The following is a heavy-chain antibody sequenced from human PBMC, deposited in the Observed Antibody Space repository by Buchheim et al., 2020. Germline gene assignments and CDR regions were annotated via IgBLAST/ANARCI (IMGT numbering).Heavy chain of an antibody. V-gene: IGHV3-23*01. D-gene: IGHD3-22*01. J-gene: IGHJ4*02. Sequence: EVHLLESGGGLVQPGGSLRLSCAASGFTFSSNVMRWVRQAPGKGLEWVSGISGSGGSTYYADSVKGRFTISRDNSKNTLYLQMNSLRAEDTAVYHCAKDMYYYDSGAFDYWGQGTL. CDR1: GFTFSSNV. CDR3: AKDMYYYDSGAFDY. CDR2: ISGSGGST.